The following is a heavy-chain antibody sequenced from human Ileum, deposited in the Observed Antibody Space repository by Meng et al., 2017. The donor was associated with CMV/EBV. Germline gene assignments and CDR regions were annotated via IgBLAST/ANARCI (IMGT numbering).Heavy chain of an antibody. CDR1: GGTFSSFA. CDR2: IVPIVSIS. CDR3: ARDVHDYSNQGSSYYGLDV. J-gene: IGHJ6*02. D-gene: IGHD4-11*01. V-gene: IGHV1-69*10. Sequence: SVMVSCKTSGGTFSSFAISWVRQAPGKGLEWMGVIVPIVSISNYAQEFQGRVTITADQSTSTAYMELSGLRSEDTAIYYCARDVHDYSNQGSSYYGLDVWGQGTTVTVSS.